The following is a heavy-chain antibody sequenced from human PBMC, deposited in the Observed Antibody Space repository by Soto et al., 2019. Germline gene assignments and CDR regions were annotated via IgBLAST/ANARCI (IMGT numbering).Heavy chain of an antibody. Sequence: QVQLVQSGAEVKKPGASVKVSCKASGYTFTSYDINWVRQATGQGLEWMGWMNPNRGNTGYAQKFQGRVTMTRNTTTRTSYXEXXXLXXEDTAVSYWARDTLVEYGSSASLDPGIPVDDWFDPWGQGTLVTVSS. CDR1: GYTFTSYD. J-gene: IGHJ5*02. CDR2: MNPNRGNT. D-gene: IGHD6-6*01. CDR3: ARDTLVEYGSSASLDPGIPVDDWFDP. V-gene: IGHV1-8*01.